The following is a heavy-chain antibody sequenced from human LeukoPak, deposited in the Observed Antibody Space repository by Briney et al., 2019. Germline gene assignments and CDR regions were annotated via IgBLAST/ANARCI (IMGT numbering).Heavy chain of an antibody. CDR3: ARDRAWNYFDY. D-gene: IGHD3-3*01. CDR2: ISNDGSRK. CDR1: GFTFSGHG. Sequence: GRSLRLSCAPSGFTFSGHGMHWVRQAPGKGLEWVAIISNDGSRKYYGHSVEGRFTISRDNSKNTLYLQMDSLRAEDTAVYYCARDRAWNYFDYWGQGTLVTVSS. J-gene: IGHJ4*02. V-gene: IGHV3-30*03.